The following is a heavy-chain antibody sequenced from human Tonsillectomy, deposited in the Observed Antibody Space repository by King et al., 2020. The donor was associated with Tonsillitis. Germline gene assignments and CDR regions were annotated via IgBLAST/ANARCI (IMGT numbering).Heavy chain of an antibody. V-gene: IGHV1-18*01. CDR2: ISAYNGNT. CDR3: ARDLEYYYGSGRRSDAFDI. CDR1: GYTFTSYG. J-gene: IGHJ3*02. D-gene: IGHD3-10*01. Sequence: QLVQSGAEVKKPGASVKVSCKASGYTFTSYGISWVRQAPGQGLEWMGWISAYNGNTNYAQKLQGRVTMTTDTSTSTAYMELRSLRSDDTAVYYCARDLEYYYGSGRRSDAFDIWGQGTMVTVSS.